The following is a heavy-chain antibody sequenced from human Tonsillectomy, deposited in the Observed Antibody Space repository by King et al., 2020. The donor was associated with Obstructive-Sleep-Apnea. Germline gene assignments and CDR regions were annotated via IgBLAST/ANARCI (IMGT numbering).Heavy chain of an antibody. Sequence: VQLVESGGGLVQPGGSLRLSCAPSGFTFSSYAMSWVRQAPGRGLEWVSAISGSGGRTYYADSVKGRFTISRDNSKNTLYLQMNSLRAEDTAVYYCAKDLSYCGGDCHPNWFDPWGQGTLVTVSS. D-gene: IGHD2-21*02. CDR2: ISGSGGRT. CDR3: AKDLSYCGGDCHPNWFDP. CDR1: GFTFSSYA. J-gene: IGHJ5*02. V-gene: IGHV3-23*04.